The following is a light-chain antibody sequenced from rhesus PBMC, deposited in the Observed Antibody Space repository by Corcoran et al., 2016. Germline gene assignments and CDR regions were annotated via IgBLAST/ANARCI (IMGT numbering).Light chain of an antibody. Sequence: ETVVTQSPATLSLSPGERATLSCRASQSVGSNLAWYQQKPGQAPKLFSYVASSRATGIPDRFSGSGSGTEFTLTIRSLEPEDVGVYYCQQYNNWNSFGQGTKVEIK. V-gene: IGKV3-42*02. J-gene: IGKJ2*01. CDR2: VAS. CDR1: QSVGSN. CDR3: QQYNNWNS.